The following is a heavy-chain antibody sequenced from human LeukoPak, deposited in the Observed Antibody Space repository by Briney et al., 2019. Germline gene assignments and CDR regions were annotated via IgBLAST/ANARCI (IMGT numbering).Heavy chain of an antibody. Sequence: EASVKVSCKASGGTFSSYAISWVRQAPGQGLEWMGGIIPIFGTANYAQKFQGRVTITADKSTSTAYMELSSLRSEDTAVYYCATSRYYYGSGSYYLFDYWGQGTLVTVSS. J-gene: IGHJ4*02. V-gene: IGHV1-69*06. CDR3: ATSRYYYGSGSYYLFDY. D-gene: IGHD3-10*01. CDR1: GGTFSSYA. CDR2: IIPIFGTA.